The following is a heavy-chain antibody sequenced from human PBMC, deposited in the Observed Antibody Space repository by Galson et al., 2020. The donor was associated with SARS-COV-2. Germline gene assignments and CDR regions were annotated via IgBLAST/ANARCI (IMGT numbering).Heavy chain of an antibody. CDR1: GFTFSTYG. CDR2: IWYDGSNK. Sequence: GGSLRLSCAASGFTFSTYGMHWVRQAPGTGLEWVAVIWYDGSNKYYADSVKGRFTISRDNSKNTLYLQMNSLRAEDTAVYYCARDVPLDSVTAPEGYWGQGTLVTVSS. J-gene: IGHJ4*02. V-gene: IGHV3-33*01. D-gene: IGHD6-13*01. CDR3: ARDVPLDSVTAPEGY.